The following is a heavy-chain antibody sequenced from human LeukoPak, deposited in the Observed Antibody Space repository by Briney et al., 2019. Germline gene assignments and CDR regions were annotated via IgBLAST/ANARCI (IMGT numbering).Heavy chain of an antibody. CDR2: ISSSSSYI. Sequence: GGSLRLSCAAFGFTFSSYSMNWVRQAPGKGLEWVSSISSSSSYIYYADSVKGRFTISRDNAKNSLYLQMNSLRAEDTAVYYCARSRGYCSGGSCSDNWFDPWGQGTLVTVSS. J-gene: IGHJ5*02. D-gene: IGHD2-15*01. V-gene: IGHV3-21*01. CDR3: ARSRGYCSGGSCSDNWFDP. CDR1: GFTFSSYS.